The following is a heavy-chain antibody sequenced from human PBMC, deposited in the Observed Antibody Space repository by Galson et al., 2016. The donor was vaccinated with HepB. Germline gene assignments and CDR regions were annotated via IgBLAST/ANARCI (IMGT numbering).Heavy chain of an antibody. CDR1: GYSFTSYW. D-gene: IGHD3-3*01. CDR2: IYPGDSDT. Sequence: QSGAEVKKPGESLKISCKGSGYSFTSYWIGWVRQMPGKGLEWMGIIYPGDSDTRYSPSFQGQVTISADKSISTAYLQWSSLKASDTAMYYCARRGGDDFWSCPAYYFDYWGQGTLVTVSS. V-gene: IGHV5-51*01. J-gene: IGHJ4*02. CDR3: ARRGGDDFWSCPAYYFDY.